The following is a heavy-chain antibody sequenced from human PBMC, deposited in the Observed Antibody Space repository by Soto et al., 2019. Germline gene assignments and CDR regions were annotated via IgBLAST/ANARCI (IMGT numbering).Heavy chain of an antibody. D-gene: IGHD3-22*01. J-gene: IGHJ4*02. Sequence: SFRTLVNPTQTLTLTCTCSGFSLSTSGMCVSWIREPPGKALEGLALIDWDDDKYYSTSLKTRLTISKDTSKNQVVLTMTNMDPVDTATYYCARIDAYYDSSGYYYGGPFDYWGQGTLATDSS. V-gene: IGHV2-70*01. CDR3: ARIDAYYDSSGYYYGGPFDY. CDR2: IDWDDDK. CDR1: GFSLSTSGMC.